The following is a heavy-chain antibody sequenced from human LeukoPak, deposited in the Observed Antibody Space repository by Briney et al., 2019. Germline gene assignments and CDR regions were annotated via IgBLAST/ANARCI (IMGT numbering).Heavy chain of an antibody. Sequence: GGSLRLSCAASGFTFSSYSMNWARQAPGKGLEWVSYISYSSSTIYYADSVKGRFTISRDNSKNTLYLQMNSLRAEDTAVYYCARALGYCSGGSCPAGYWGQGTLVTVSS. V-gene: IGHV3-48*01. D-gene: IGHD2-15*01. J-gene: IGHJ4*02. CDR2: ISYSSSTI. CDR3: ARALGYCSGGSCPAGY. CDR1: GFTFSSYS.